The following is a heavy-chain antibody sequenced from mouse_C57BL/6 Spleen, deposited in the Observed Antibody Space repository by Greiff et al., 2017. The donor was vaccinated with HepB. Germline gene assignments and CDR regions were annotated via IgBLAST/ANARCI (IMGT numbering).Heavy chain of an antibody. D-gene: IGHD2-1*01. CDR1: GFTFSSYA. CDR3: TREGIYYGNYGYFDV. Sequence: DVMLVESGEGLVKPGGSLKLSCAASGFTFSSYAMSWVRQTPEKRLEWVAYISSGGDYIYYADTVKGRFTISRDNARNTLYLQMSSLKSEDTAMYYCTREGIYYGNYGYFDVWGTGTTVTVSS. CDR2: ISSGGDYI. J-gene: IGHJ1*03. V-gene: IGHV5-9-1*02.